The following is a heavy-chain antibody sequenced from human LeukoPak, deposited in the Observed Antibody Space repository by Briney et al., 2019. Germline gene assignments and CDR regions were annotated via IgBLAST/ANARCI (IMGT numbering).Heavy chain of an antibody. J-gene: IGHJ4*02. D-gene: IGHD3-22*01. Sequence: GGSLRLSCAASGFTVSSNYMSWVRQAPGKWLEWVSVIYSGGSTYYADSVKGRFTISRDNSKNTLYLQMNSLRAEDTAVYYCAREAPYYYDSSGYSYFDYWGQGTLVTVSS. CDR1: GFTVSSNY. CDR3: AREAPYYYDSSGYSYFDY. V-gene: IGHV3-53*01. CDR2: IYSGGST.